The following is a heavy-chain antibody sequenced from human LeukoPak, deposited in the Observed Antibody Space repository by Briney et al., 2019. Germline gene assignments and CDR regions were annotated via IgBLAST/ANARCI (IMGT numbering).Heavy chain of an antibody. J-gene: IGHJ6*03. CDR2: ININTGNP. V-gene: IGHV7-4-1*02. CDR3: ARVGFPTYYYYMDV. D-gene: IGHD3-10*01. Sequence: ASVKVSCKASGYTFTSYAMNWVRQAPGQGLEWMGRININTGNPTYAQGFTGRFVFSLDTSVSTAYLQISSLKAEDTAMYYCARVGFPTYYYYMDVWGKGTTVTVSS. CDR1: GYTFTSYA.